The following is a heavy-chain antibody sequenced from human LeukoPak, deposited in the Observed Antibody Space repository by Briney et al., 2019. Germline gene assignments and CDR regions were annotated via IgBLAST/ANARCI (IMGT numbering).Heavy chain of an antibody. J-gene: IGHJ6*02. CDR2: IKQDGSEK. CDR1: AFTFSNYW. Sequence: GGSLRLSCAASAFTFSNYWMSWVRQAPGKGLEWVANIKQDGSEKYYVDSVKGRFTISRDNDKNSRYLQMNSLRVEDTAVYYCASQSYFYGMNVWGQGTTVTVSS. V-gene: IGHV3-7*01. CDR3: ASQSYFYGMNV.